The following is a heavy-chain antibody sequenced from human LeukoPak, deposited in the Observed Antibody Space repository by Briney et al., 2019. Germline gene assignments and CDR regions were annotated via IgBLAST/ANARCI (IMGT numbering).Heavy chain of an antibody. CDR3: SKNPGVVVVAATDYYYYNDV. D-gene: IGHD2-15*01. CDR1: GFTFSSYA. V-gene: IGHV3-23*01. Sequence: GGSLRLSCAASGFTFSSYAMSWVRRAPGKGLEWVSGISDSGGSTYYADSVKGRFTISRDNSKNTLYVEMNSLRAEDTAVYYWSKNPGVVVVAATDYYYYNDVWGKGTTVTVSS. CDR2: ISDSGGST. J-gene: IGHJ6*03.